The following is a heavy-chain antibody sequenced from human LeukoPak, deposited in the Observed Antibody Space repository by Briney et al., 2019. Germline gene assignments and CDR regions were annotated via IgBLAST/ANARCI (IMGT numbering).Heavy chain of an antibody. J-gene: IGHJ5*02. V-gene: IGHV1-69*13. Sequence: ASVKVSCKASGGTFSSYAISWVRQAPGQGLEWMGGIIPIFGTANYAQKFQGRVTITADESTSTAYMELSSLRSEDTAVYYCARDSGIAAAGNWFDPWGQGTLVTVSS. CDR2: IIPIFGTA. CDR1: GGTFSSYA. CDR3: ARDSGIAAAGNWFDP. D-gene: IGHD6-13*01.